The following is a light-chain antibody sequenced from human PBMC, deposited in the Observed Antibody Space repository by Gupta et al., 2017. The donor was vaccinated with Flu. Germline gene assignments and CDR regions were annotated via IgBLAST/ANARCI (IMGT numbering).Light chain of an antibody. J-gene: IGKJ2*01. V-gene: IGKV3-20*01. CDR3: QQCGRSPYT. Sequence: DILLTQSPGTLSLSPGERATLSCRASQSISISYLAWYQQKPGQSPRLLVYGVSSRATGIPDRFSGSGAGTNFTLTISRLEPEDFAVFYCQQCGRSPYTFGQGTKLEIK. CDR2: GVS. CDR1: QSISISY.